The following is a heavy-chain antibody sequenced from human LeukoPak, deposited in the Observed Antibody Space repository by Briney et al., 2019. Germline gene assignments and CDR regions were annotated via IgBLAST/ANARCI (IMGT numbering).Heavy chain of an antibody. D-gene: IGHD2-2*01. CDR2: IYSGGTT. J-gene: IGHJ4*02. CDR1: GLTISSNY. CDR3: ARDQGYCSSTSCYGLDY. V-gene: IGHV3-66*01. Sequence: PPGGSLRLSCVVSGLTISSNYMSWVRQPPGKGLEWVSVIYSGGTTNYADSVKGRFIVHRDNSKNTLYLQMNSLRAEDTAVYYCARDQGYCSSTSCYGLDYWGQGTLVTVSS.